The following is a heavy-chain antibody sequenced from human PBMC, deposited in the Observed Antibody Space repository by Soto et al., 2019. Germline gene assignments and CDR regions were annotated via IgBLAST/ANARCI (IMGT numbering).Heavy chain of an antibody. D-gene: IGHD3-10*01. CDR2: LNDSGGT. Sequence: SETLSLTCAVSGYSISSGYFWGWIRQPPGKGLEWIGELNDSGGTNYNASLKSRVSISGDTSKNQFSLNLNFVTAADTAVYYCARGRGGVQHWGQGTLVTVSS. CDR3: ARGRGGVQH. J-gene: IGHJ1*01. CDR1: GYSISSGYF. V-gene: IGHV4-38-2*01.